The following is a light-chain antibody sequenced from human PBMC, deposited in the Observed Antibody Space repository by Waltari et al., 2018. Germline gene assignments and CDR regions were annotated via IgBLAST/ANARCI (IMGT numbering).Light chain of an antibody. CDR1: QSVSNN. V-gene: IGKV3-15*01. Sequence: EIVMTQYPATLSVSPGERATLSCRASQSVSNNLAWYQQKPGQAPRLLIYGASTRAIAFPDRFSGSGSGTEFTLTISSLQSEDFAVYYCQQYSNWPRTFGQGTKVEIK. CDR2: GAS. J-gene: IGKJ1*01. CDR3: QQYSNWPRT.